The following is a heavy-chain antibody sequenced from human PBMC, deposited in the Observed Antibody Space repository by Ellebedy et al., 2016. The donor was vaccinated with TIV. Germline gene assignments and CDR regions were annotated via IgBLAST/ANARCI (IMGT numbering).Heavy chain of an antibody. CDR3: AKGRGGGSDSSAPRYYFDY. V-gene: IGHV3-23*01. CDR2: ISNTGSRT. D-gene: IGHD3-22*01. CDR1: GFTFSSYA. Sequence: PGGSLRLSCAASGFTFSSYAMSGVRQAPGKGLEWVSTISNTGSRTYYADSVEGRFIISRDNSKKTLYLQMNSLRAEDTAVYYCAKGRGGGSDSSAPRYYFDYWGLGTLVTVSS. J-gene: IGHJ4*02.